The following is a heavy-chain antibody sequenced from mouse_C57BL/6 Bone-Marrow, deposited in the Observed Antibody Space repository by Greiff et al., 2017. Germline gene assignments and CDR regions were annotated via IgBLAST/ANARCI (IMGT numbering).Heavy chain of an antibody. D-gene: IGHD2-3*01. CDR1: GYTFTSYW. Sequence: QVQLQQPGAELVKPGASVKLSCTASGYTFTSYWMHWVKQRPGRGLEWIGRIDPNSGGTKYNEKFKSKATLTVDTPSSTAYMQLSSLTSEDSAVYYCERGLRYDGYDGGTFAYWGQGTLVTVSA. V-gene: IGHV1-72*01. J-gene: IGHJ3*01. CDR3: ERGLRYDGYDGGTFAY. CDR2: IDPNSGGT.